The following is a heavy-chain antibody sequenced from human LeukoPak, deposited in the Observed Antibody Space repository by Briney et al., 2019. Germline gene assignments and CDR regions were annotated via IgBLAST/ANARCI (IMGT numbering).Heavy chain of an antibody. D-gene: IGHD7-27*01. V-gene: IGHV3-33*05. J-gene: IGHJ4*02. CDR1: GFTFSSYG. CDR3: ARGPPNWGYDY. CDR2: ISYDGSNK. Sequence: GGSLRLSCAASGFTFSSYGMHWVRQAPGKGLEWVAVISYDGSNKYYADSVKGRFTISRDNSKNTLYLQMNSLRAEDTAVYYCARGPPNWGYDYWGPGTLVTVSS.